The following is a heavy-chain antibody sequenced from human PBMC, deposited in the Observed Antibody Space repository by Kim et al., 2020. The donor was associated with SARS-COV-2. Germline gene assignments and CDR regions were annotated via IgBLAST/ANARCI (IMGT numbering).Heavy chain of an antibody. CDR3: PRHDWLDP. V-gene: IGHV3-73*01. CDR1: GFIFSDAA. CDR2: IRNNYAT. J-gene: IGHJ5*02. Sequence: GGSLRLSCAASGFIFSDAAIHWVRQASGKGLEWVGHIRNNYATTYGASVKGRFTISRDNSKNTAYLQMNALETDDTAVYYCPRHDWLDPWGQGTLVTVSS.